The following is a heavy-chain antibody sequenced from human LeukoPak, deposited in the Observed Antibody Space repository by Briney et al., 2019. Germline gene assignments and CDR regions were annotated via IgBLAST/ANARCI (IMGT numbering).Heavy chain of an antibody. Sequence: SETLSLTCTVSSGSISTSNYYWGWVRQPPGKALEWIGNIFYSGSTYYSPSLKSRVTISVDTSKNQFSLKLSSVTAADTAVYYCARGRGGYSSSRWGDYWGQGTLVTVSS. CDR3: ARGRGGYSSSRWGDY. V-gene: IGHV4-39*07. J-gene: IGHJ4*02. CDR1: SGSISTSNYY. CDR2: IFYSGST. D-gene: IGHD6-13*01.